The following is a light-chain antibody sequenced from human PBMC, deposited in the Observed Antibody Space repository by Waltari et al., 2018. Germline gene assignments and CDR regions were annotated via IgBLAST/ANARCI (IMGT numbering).Light chain of an antibody. CDR2: GAS. Sequence: EIVLTQSPGTLSLSPGERATLSCRASQSVSSSYLAWYQQKPGQAPRLLIYGASSKATGIQDRFSGSGAGTDFPLTISRLEPEDFAVSYCQQYGSSPWTFGQGTKVEIK. J-gene: IGKJ1*01. CDR3: QQYGSSPWT. V-gene: IGKV3-20*01. CDR1: QSVSSSY.